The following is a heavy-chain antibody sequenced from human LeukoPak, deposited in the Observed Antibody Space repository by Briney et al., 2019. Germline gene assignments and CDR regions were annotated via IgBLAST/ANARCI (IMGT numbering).Heavy chain of an antibody. V-gene: IGHV1-69*05. CDR2: IIPIFGTA. CDR3: ARSGQLLDTPFDY. J-gene: IGHJ4*02. D-gene: IGHD2-2*01. Sequence: GASVKVSCKASGGTFSSYAISWVRQAPGQGLEWMGGIIPIFGTANYAQKFQGRVTITTDESTSTAYMELSSLRSEDTAVYYCARSGQLLDTPFDYWGQGTLVTVSS. CDR1: GGTFSSYA.